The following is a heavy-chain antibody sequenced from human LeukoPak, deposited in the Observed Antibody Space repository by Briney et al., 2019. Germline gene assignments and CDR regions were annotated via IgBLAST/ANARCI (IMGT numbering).Heavy chain of an antibody. CDR3: ARRPIAVGIYYYYYMDV. V-gene: IGHV4-34*01. J-gene: IGHJ6*03. D-gene: IGHD6-19*01. CDR1: GGSFSGYY. CDR2: INHSGST. Sequence: SETLSLTCAVYGGSFSGYYWSWIRQPPGKGLEWIGEINHSGSTNYNPSLKSRVTISVDTSKNQFSLKLSSVTAADTAVYYCARRPIAVGIYYYYYMDVWGKGTTVTISS.